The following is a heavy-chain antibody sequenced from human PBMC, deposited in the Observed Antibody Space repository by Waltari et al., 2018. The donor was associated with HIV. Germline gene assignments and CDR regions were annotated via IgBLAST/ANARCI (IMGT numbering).Heavy chain of an antibody. D-gene: IGHD2-8*01. CDR2: IYYSGST. J-gene: IGHJ3*02. CDR1: GGSVSSGSYY. CDR3: ARARVFGVLMVYATDAFDI. V-gene: IGHV4-61*01. Sequence: QVQLQESGPGLVKPSETLSLTCTVSGGSVSSGSYYWSWIRQPPGKGLEWIGYIYYSGSTNYNPSLKSRVTISVDTSKNQFSLKLSSVTAADTAVYYCARARVFGVLMVYATDAFDIWGQGTMVTVSS.